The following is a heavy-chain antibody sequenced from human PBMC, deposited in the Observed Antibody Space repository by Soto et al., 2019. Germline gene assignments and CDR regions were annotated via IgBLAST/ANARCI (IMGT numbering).Heavy chain of an antibody. CDR1: GYTFTSYA. Sequence: GASVKVSCKASGYTFTSYAMHWVRQAPGQRLEWMGWINAGNGNTKYSQKFQGRVTITRDTSASTAYMELSSLRSEDTAVYYCARDLSHITIFGVANDAFDIWGQGTMVTVSS. J-gene: IGHJ3*02. D-gene: IGHD3-3*01. CDR3: ARDLSHITIFGVANDAFDI. CDR2: INAGNGNT. V-gene: IGHV1-3*01.